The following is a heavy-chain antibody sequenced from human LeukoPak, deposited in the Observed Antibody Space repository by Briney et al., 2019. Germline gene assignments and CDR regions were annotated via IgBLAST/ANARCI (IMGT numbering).Heavy chain of an antibody. Sequence: GGSLRLSCAASGFTFNNYGMHWVRQAPGKGLEWVSSISSSSSYIYYADSVKGRFTISRDNAKNSLYLQMNSLRAEDTAVYYCARGDRYSGTDYWGQGTLVTVSS. CDR2: ISSSSSYI. J-gene: IGHJ4*02. V-gene: IGHV3-21*01. CDR1: GFTFNNYG. CDR3: ARGDRYSGTDY. D-gene: IGHD1-26*01.